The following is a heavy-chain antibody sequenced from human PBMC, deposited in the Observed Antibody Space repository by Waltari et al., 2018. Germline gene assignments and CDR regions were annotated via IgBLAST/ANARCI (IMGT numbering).Heavy chain of an antibody. CDR2: ISGTGGST. D-gene: IGHD1-26*01. J-gene: IGHJ4*02. Sequence: EVQLVESGGDLVQPGGSLRLSCAASGFSFSGYAMSWVRQAPGKGLEWVSAISGTGGSTYYADSVKGRFTISRDNSKNTLYLQMNSLRAEDAAVYYCATRGTYYKFDYWGQGSLVTVSS. CDR1: GFSFSGYA. CDR3: ATRGTYYKFDY. V-gene: IGHV3-23*04.